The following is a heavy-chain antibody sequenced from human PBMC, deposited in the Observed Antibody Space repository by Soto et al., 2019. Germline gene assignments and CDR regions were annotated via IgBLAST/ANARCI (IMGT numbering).Heavy chain of an antibody. CDR2: IYYSGST. CDR1: STSIPSSGYY. CDR3: AREPSP. V-gene: IGHV4-31*03. Sequence: PSGTLSLTCPFISTSIPSSGYYWGWIRQHPGKGLEWIGYIYYSGSTYYNPSLKSRVAISVDTSKNQFSLKLSSVTAADTAVYYCAREPSPWGQGTQVT. J-gene: IGHJ5*02.